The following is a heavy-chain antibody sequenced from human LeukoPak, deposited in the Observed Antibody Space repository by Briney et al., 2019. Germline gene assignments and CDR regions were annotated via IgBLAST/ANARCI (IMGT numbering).Heavy chain of an antibody. CDR3: ARGRGLEQFDY. J-gene: IGHJ4*02. CDR2: IYTSGST. CDR1: GGSISSGSYY. V-gene: IGHV4-61*02. D-gene: IGHD1/OR15-1a*01. Sequence: SETLSLTCTVSGGSISSGSYYWSWIRQPAGKGLEWIGRIYTSGSTNYNPSLKSRVTISVDTSKDQFSLKLSSVTAADTAVYYCARGRGLEQFDYWGQGTLVTVSS.